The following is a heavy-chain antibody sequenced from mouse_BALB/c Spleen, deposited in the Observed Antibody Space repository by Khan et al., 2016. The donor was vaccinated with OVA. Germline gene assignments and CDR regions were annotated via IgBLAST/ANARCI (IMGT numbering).Heavy chain of an antibody. CDR2: IYPGISDT. D-gene: IGHD2-4*01. J-gene: IGHJ2*01. CDR1: GYSFTSYW. V-gene: IGHV1-5*01. CDR3: TRSYDSYYFDY. Sequence: EVQLQESGTVLARPGASVKMSCKASGYSFTSYWIHWVKERPGQGLEWIGAIYPGISDTRYNQKFKGKAKLTAVTSASTPYMEFSSLTDEDSAVYYCTRSYDSYYFDYWGQGTTLTVSS.